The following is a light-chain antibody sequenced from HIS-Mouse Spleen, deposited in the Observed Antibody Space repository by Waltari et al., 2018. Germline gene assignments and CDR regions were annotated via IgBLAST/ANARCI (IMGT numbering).Light chain of an antibody. CDR3: CSYAGSYTWV. V-gene: IGLV2-11*01. J-gene: IGLJ3*02. CDR2: DVS. CDR1: SSDVGGYNY. Sequence: QSALTQPRSVSGSPGQSVTISCTGTSSDVGGYNYVSWYQQHPGKAPKLMIYDVSKRPSGVPDRCSGSKSGNTASLTISGLQAEDDADYYCCSYAGSYTWVFGGGTKLTVL.